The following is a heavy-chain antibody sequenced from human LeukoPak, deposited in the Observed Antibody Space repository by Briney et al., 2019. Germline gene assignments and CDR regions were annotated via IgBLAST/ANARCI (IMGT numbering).Heavy chain of an antibody. V-gene: IGHV4-59*11. CDR3: ARDYKYAFDY. CDR2: IYYSGTT. CDR1: GGSISSHY. J-gene: IGHJ4*02. D-gene: IGHD2-8*01. Sequence: SETLSLTCTVSGGSISSHYWTWIRQPPGKGLEWIGYIYYSGTTNYNPSLKSRVTISVDTSKNQFSLKLSSVTAADTAVYYCARDYKYAFDYWGQGTLVAVSS.